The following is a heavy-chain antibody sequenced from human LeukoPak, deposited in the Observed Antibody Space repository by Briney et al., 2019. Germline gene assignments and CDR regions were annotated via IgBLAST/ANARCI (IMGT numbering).Heavy chain of an antibody. CDR1: GFTFTSSA. Sequence: ASVKVSCKASGFTFTSSAMQWVRQARGQRLEWIGWIVVGSGNTNYAQKFQERVTITRDMSTSTAYMELSSLRSEDTAVYYCAAATNTYCSGGSCYGGSDAFDIWGQGTMVTVSS. CDR2: IVVGSGNT. D-gene: IGHD2-15*01. J-gene: IGHJ3*02. V-gene: IGHV1-58*02. CDR3: AAATNTYCSGGSCYGGSDAFDI.